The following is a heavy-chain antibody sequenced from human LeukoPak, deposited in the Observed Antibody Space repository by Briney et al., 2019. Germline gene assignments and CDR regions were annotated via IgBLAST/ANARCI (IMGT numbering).Heavy chain of an antibody. J-gene: IGHJ6*03. CDR1: GGYINSYY. Sequence: PSETLSITCTVSGGYINSYYWSWIRQPPGKGLECIGHIYDSGSTNYNPSLKSRVTISGDTSMNHFSLKLSSVTAADTAVYYCARDRNYGSGNYMDVWGKGTTVPVSS. D-gene: IGHD3-10*01. CDR2: IYDSGST. CDR3: ARDRNYGSGNYMDV. V-gene: IGHV4-59*01.